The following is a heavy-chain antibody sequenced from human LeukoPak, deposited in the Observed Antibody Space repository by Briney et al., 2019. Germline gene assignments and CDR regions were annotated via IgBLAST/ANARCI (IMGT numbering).Heavy chain of an antibody. D-gene: IGHD6-19*01. J-gene: IGHJ4*02. CDR2: IYYSGST. CDR3: ARLAHSSGYLAFDY. V-gene: IGHV4-59*01. CDR1: GGSISSYY. Sequence: SETLSLTCTVSGGSISSYYWSWIRQPPGKGLEWIGYIYYSGSTNYNPSLKSRVTISVDTSKNQFSLKLSSVTAADTAVYYCARLAHSSGYLAFDYWGQGTLDTVSS.